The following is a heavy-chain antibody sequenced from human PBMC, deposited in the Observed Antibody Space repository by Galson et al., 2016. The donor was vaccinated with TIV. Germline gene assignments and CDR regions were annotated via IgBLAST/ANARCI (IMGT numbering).Heavy chain of an antibody. D-gene: IGHD2-2*02. CDR1: GYTFGNYG. CDR3: ARESDCSSGTCYSRAFDD. J-gene: IGHJ4*02. CDR2: ISASNGDT. V-gene: IGHV1-18*04. Sequence: SVKVSCKASGYTFGNYGISWMRQAPGQGLEWVGWISASNGDTNYARKFQGRITMTKDTFTSTAFMELRSLRSEDTAVFYCARESDCSSGTCYSRAFDDWGQGTPVTVSS.